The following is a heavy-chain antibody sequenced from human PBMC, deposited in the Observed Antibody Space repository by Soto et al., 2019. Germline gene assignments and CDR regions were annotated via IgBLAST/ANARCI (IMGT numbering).Heavy chain of an antibody. Sequence: PGESLKISCKGSGYSFTSYWIGWVRQMPGKGLEWMGIIYPGDSDTRYSSSFQGQVTISADKSISTAYLQWSGLKASDTAMYYCARQATKQTYYDFWSGTVNYFDYWGQGTLVTVSS. CDR3: ARQATKQTYYDFWSGTVNYFDY. D-gene: IGHD3-3*01. CDR2: IYPGDSDT. CDR1: GYSFTSYW. J-gene: IGHJ4*02. V-gene: IGHV5-51*01.